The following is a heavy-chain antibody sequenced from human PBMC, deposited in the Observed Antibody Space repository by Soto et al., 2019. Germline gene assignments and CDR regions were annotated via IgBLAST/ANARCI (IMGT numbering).Heavy chain of an antibody. J-gene: IGHJ6*02. CDR1: GFTFSSYA. CDR3: ARDYYRFNSGYGFSMDV. V-gene: IGHV3-30-3*01. CDR2: ISYDGSNK. D-gene: IGHD5-12*01. Sequence: QVQLVESGGGVVQPGRSLRLSCAASGFTFSSYAMHWVRQAPGKGLEWVAVISYDGSNKYYADSVKGRFTISRDNSKNTLYMKMNSLRAEDTAVYYCARDYYRFNSGYGFSMDVWGQGTTVIVSS.